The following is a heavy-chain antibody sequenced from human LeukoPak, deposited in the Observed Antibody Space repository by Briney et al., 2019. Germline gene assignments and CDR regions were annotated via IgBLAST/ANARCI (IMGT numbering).Heavy chain of an antibody. CDR2: ISAYNGNT. J-gene: IGHJ5*02. V-gene: IGHV1-18*01. CDR1: GYTFTNYG. D-gene: IGHD2-15*01. CDR3: ARGGVYCSSGSCPLNWFDP. Sequence: ASVKVSCKASGYTFTNYGISWVRQAPGQGLEWMGLISAYNGNTDYAQKLQGRVTMTTDRSTSTAYMELRSLRSDDTAVYYCARGGVYCSSGSCPLNWFDPWGQGTLVTVSS.